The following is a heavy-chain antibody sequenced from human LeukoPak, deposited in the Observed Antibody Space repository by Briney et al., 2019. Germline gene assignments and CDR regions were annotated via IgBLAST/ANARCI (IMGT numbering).Heavy chain of an antibody. CDR3: ARGPEGGMDV. CDR2: INHSGST. CDR1: GGSFSGYY. Sequence: SETLSLTCAVYGGSFSGYYWSWIRQPPGKGLEWIGEINHSGSTNYNPSLKSRVTISVDTSKNQFSLKLSSVTAADTAVYYCARGPEGGMDVRGKGTTVTVSS. J-gene: IGHJ6*04. V-gene: IGHV4-34*01.